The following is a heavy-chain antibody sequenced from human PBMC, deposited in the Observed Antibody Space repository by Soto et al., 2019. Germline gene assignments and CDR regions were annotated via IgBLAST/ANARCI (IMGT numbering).Heavy chain of an antibody. CDR1: GFSVSSSH. CDR2: IYSGGAK. Sequence: GGSLRLSCAASGFSVSSSHMIWVRQAPGKGLEWVSVIYSGGAKYYADSVKGRFTISRDNSKNTLYLQMSSLRAEDTAVYYCAKDWGRYCSGSTCYLFDRWGQGTLVSV. J-gene: IGHJ4*02. V-gene: IGHV3-53*05. CDR3: AKDWGRYCSGSTCYLFDR. D-gene: IGHD2-15*01.